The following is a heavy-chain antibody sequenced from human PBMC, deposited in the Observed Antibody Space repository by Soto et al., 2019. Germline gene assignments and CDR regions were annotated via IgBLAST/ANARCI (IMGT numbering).Heavy chain of an antibody. J-gene: IGHJ5*02. Sequence: QVQLVESGGGVVQPGQSLRISCAASGFTFTTYVIQWVRQAPGKGLEWVAAIWSDESENFYADSVKGRFTISRDNSKNTVHLQMHSLRAEDTAAYYCARGVGGYSNPPDRWGQGNRIIVSS. V-gene: IGHV3-33*01. CDR2: IWSDESEN. CDR1: GFTFTTYV. CDR3: ARGVGGYSNPPDR. D-gene: IGHD3-10*01.